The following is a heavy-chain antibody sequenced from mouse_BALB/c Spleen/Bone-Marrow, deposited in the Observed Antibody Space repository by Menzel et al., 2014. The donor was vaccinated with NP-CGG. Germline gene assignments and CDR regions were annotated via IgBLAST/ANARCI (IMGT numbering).Heavy chain of an antibody. CDR3: ARLTGTSYAMDY. V-gene: IGHV1-4*02. CDR1: GYTFTSYT. CDR2: INPSSGYT. Sequence: VQLQQSAAELARPGASVNMSCKASGYTFTSYTMHWVKQRPGQGLEWIGYINPSSGYTEYNQKFKNKTTLTADKSSITAYMQRSKLASEYSAVYYCARLTGTSYAMDYWGQGTWVTGS. D-gene: IGHD2-14*01. J-gene: IGHJ4*01.